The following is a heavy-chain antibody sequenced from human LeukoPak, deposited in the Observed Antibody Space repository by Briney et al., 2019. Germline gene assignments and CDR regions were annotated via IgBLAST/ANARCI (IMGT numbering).Heavy chain of an antibody. Sequence: GGSLRLSCAASGFTLSSYGMHWVRQAPGKGLEWVAVISYDGSNKYYADSVKGRFTISRDNSKNTLYLQMNSLRAEDTAVYYCAKLFGEFHPNAFDIWGQGTMVTVSS. CDR3: AKLFGEFHPNAFDI. J-gene: IGHJ3*02. CDR2: ISYDGSNK. D-gene: IGHD3-10*02. V-gene: IGHV3-30*18. CDR1: GFTLSSYG.